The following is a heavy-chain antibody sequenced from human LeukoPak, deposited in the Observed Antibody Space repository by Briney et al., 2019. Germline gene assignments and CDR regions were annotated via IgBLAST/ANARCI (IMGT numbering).Heavy chain of an antibody. CDR3: AKIKCGGDCYSHYFDY. CDR1: GFTFSSYE. V-gene: IGHV3-30*02. J-gene: IGHJ4*02. CDR2: IRYDGSNK. D-gene: IGHD2-21*01. Sequence: GGSLRLSCVASGFTFSSYEMNWVRQAPGKGLEWVAFIRYDGSNKYYADSVKGRFTISRDNSKNTLYLQMNSLRAEDTAVYYCAKIKCGGDCYSHYFDYWGQGTLVTVSS.